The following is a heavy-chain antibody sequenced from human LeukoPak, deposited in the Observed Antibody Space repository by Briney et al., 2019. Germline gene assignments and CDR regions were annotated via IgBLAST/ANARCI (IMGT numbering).Heavy chain of an antibody. D-gene: IGHD3-9*01. V-gene: IGHV4-38-2*02. CDR1: GYSISSGYY. CDR3: ARRPYDILTGYPLGAFDI. CDR2: IYHSGST. J-gene: IGHJ3*02. Sequence: SETLSLTCTVSGYSISSGYYWGWIRQPPGKGLEWIGSIYHSGSTYYNPSLKSRVTISVDKSKNQFSLKLSSVTAADTAVYYCARRPYDILTGYPLGAFDIWGQGTMVTVSS.